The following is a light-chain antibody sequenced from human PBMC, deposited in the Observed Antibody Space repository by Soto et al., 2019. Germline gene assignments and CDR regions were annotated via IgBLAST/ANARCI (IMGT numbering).Light chain of an antibody. CDR2: EVT. CDR1: SSDVGGYNY. V-gene: IGLV2-8*01. CDR3: RSFAGGGNPVL. J-gene: IGLJ2*01. Sequence: QSALTQPPSASGSLGQSVTISCTGTSSDVGGYNYVSWHQQHPGKAPKLMIYEVTKRPSGVPDRFSGSKSGNTASLTVSGLQAEDEADSYRRSFAGGGNPVLFGGGTKLTVL.